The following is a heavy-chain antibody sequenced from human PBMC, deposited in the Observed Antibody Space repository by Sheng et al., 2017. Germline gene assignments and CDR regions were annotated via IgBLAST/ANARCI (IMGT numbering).Heavy chain of an antibody. Sequence: QVQLQQWGAGLLKPSETLSLTCAVYRGSFSGYYWTWIRQPPGKGLEWIGEVDHSGSPNYNPSLKSRVTISVDTSKKQFSLKVNSVTAADTAVYYCVSPLFTVTPFGVPMDVWGQGTTVTVSS. CDR1: RGSFSGYY. V-gene: IGHV4-34*02. J-gene: IGHJ6*02. CDR3: VSPLFTVTPFGVPMDV. CDR2: VDHSGSP. D-gene: IGHD4-17*01.